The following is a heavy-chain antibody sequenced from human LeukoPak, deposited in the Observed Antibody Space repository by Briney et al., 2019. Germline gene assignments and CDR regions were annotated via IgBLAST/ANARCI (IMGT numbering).Heavy chain of an antibody. CDR1: GYSFTSYW. V-gene: IGHV5-51*01. D-gene: IGHD3-22*01. J-gene: IGHJ3*02. Sequence: GESLKISCKGSGYSFTSYWIGWVRQMPGKGLEWMGIIYPGDSDTRYSPSFQGQVTISADKSISTACLQWSSLKASDTAMYYCAGHTIYDYDSSGYYTGSDAFDIWDQGTMVTVSS. CDR2: IYPGDSDT. CDR3: AGHTIYDYDSSGYYTGSDAFDI.